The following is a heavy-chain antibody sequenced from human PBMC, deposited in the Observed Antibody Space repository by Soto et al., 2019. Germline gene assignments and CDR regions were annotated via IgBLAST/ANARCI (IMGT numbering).Heavy chain of an antibody. J-gene: IGHJ4*02. CDR1: GFSFSTFG. CDR3: VKDGPNGGRDFDY. CDR2: ILHDGSIK. D-gene: IGHD3-10*01. Sequence: QVQLVESGGDVVQPGTSLRLSCGASGFSFSTFGMHWVRQAPGKGPEWGAVILHDGSIKYYGDSVKGRFTISRDNSRKTLFLQMTSLRAEDTAVYYCVKDGPNGGRDFDYWGQGTLVTVSS. V-gene: IGHV3-33*06.